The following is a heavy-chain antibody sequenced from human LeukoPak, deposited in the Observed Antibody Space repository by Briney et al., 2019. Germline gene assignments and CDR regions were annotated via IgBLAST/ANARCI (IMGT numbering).Heavy chain of an antibody. J-gene: IGHJ6*03. CDR3: ARADLVYDFWSGHYYYYYMDV. D-gene: IGHD3-3*01. CDR1: GYTFTSYG. CDR2: MNPNSGNT. V-gene: IGHV1-8*03. Sequence: GASVKVSCKASGYTFTSYGISWVRQAPGQGLEWMGWMNPNSGNTGYAQKFQGRVTITRNTSISTAYMELSSLRSEDTAVYYCARADLVYDFWSGHYYYYYMDVWGKGTTVTVSS.